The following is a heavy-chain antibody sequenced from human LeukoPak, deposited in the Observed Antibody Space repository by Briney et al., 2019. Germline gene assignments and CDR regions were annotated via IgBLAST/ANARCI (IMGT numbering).Heavy chain of an antibody. Sequence: AGPLTLSCPASPPTFTTFWMTWLRPAPGDGPEWVTYIKQDGSEKYYVYSVKGRFIISRDNAKNSLYLQINSLRVEDTAVYYCAREAHFMVRGVIIRRDGLDVWGKGTTVTVSS. CDR3: AREAHFMVRGVIIRRDGLDV. V-gene: IGHV3-7*03. D-gene: IGHD3-10*01. J-gene: IGHJ6*04. CDR1: PPTFTTFW. CDR2: IKQDGSEK.